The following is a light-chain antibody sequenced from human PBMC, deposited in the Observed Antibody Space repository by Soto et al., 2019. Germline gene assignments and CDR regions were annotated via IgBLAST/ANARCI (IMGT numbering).Light chain of an antibody. J-gene: IGLJ1*01. Sequence: QSVLTQPASVSGSPGQSITISCTGTSSDVGTYNRVSWYQQLPGKAPKLMISEVSSRPSGVSNRFSGSKSDITASLTISGLQAEDEAEYFCSSYTGTNDLPYVFGTGTKLTVL. CDR2: EVS. CDR1: SSDVGTYNR. V-gene: IGLV2-14*01. CDR3: SSYTGTNDLPYV.